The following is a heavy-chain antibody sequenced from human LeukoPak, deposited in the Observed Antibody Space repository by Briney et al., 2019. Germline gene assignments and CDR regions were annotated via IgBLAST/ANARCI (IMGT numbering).Heavy chain of an antibody. V-gene: IGHV1-69*13. CDR1: GYTFTSYG. CDR2: IIPIFGTA. J-gene: IGHJ4*02. D-gene: IGHD3-22*01. Sequence: SVKVSCKASGYTFTSYGISWVRQAPGQGLEWMGGIIPIFGTANYAQKFQGRVTITADESTSTAYMELSSLRSDDTAVYYCARWLYRYDSSGILGYWGQGTLVTVSS. CDR3: ARWLYRYDSSGILGY.